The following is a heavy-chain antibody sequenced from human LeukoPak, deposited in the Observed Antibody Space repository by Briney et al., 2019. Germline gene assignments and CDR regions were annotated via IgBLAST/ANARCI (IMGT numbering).Heavy chain of an antibody. CDR3: ARDPYYGSGSYSTFEY. D-gene: IGHD3-10*01. CDR1: GFTFDDYG. CDR2: INWNGDST. Sequence: GGSLRLSCAASGFTFDDYGMSWARQAPGKGLEWVSGINWNGDSTGYADSVKGRFTISRDNAKNSLYLQMNSLRAEDTALYHCARDPYYGSGSYSTFEYWGQGTLVTVSS. V-gene: IGHV3-20*01. J-gene: IGHJ4*02.